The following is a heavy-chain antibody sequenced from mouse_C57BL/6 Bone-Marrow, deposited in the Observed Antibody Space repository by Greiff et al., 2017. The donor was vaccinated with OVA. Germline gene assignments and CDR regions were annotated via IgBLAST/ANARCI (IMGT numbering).Heavy chain of an antibody. CDR1: GFTFSSYA. CDR3: ARDLITTFLDY. J-gene: IGHJ2*01. V-gene: IGHV5-4*01. CDR2: ISDGGSYT. D-gene: IGHD1-1*01. Sequence: EVQLQQSGGGLVKPGGSLKLSCAASGFTFSSYAMSWVRQTPEKRLEWVATISDGGSYTYYPDNVKGRFTISRDNAKNNLYLQMSHLKSEDTAMYYCARDLITTFLDYWGQGTTLTVSS.